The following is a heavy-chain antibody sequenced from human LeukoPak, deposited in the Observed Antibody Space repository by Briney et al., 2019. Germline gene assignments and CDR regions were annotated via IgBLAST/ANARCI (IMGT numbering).Heavy chain of an antibody. CDR2: INPNSGGT. Sequence: ASVKVSCKASGYTFTGYYMHWVRQAPGQGLEWMGWINPNSGGTNYAQKFQGRVTMTRDTSISTAYMELSRLRSDDTAVYYCARGYCSSTSCWYFDYWGQGTLVTVSS. CDR3: ARGYCSSTSCWYFDY. D-gene: IGHD2-2*01. CDR1: GYTFTGYY. J-gene: IGHJ4*02. V-gene: IGHV1-2*02.